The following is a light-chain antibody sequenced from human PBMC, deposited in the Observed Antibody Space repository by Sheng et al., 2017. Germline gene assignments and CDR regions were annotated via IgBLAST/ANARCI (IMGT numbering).Light chain of an antibody. V-gene: IGLV2-14*03. J-gene: IGLJ1*01. CDR2: DVS. CDR1: SSDVGGYNY. Sequence: QSALTQPASVSGSPGQSITISCTGTSSDVGGYNYVSWYQQHPGKAPKLMIYDVSNRPSGISNRFSGSKSGNTASLTISGLQAEDEAAYYCSSYARAGAPYVFGPGTEVTVL. CDR3: SSYARAGAPYV.